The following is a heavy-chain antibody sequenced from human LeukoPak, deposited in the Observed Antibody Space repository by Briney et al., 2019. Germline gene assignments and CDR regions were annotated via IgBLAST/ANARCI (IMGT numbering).Heavy chain of an antibody. CDR1: GFTFSDYY. V-gene: IGHV3-11*04. CDR3: ARSDDSSGYYYRSVVSGAFDI. J-gene: IGHJ3*02. CDR2: ISSSGDTI. D-gene: IGHD3-22*01. Sequence: GGSLRLSCAASGFTFSDYYMSWIRQAPGKGLEWVSYISSSGDTIYYADSVKGRFTISRDNAKNSLYLQMNSLRDEDTSVYYCARSDDSSGYYYRSVVSGAFDIWGQGTMVTVSS.